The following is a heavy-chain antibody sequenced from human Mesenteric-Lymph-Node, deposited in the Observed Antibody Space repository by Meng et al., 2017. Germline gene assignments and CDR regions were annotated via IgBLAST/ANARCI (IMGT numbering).Heavy chain of an antibody. CDR3: ARDRMATFRFDALDV. V-gene: IGHV4-61*01. J-gene: IGHJ3*01. CDR1: GASVFTASNY. Sequence: GSLRPSSAVSGASVFTASNYWGCIRQPPGKGLECIGYVYYSDITNYNPSLKSRVGISLDTSKNQFSLKLNSVTDADTAVYYCARDRMATFRFDALDVWGRGTVVTGS. CDR2: VYYSDIT. D-gene: IGHD5-24*01.